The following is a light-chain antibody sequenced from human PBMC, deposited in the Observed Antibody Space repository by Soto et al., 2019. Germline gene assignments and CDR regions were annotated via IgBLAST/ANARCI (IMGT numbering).Light chain of an antibody. Sequence: QSALIQPPSVSGSPGQSVTISYTGTTSSDVGSYDFVSWYQKHPGTVPEPMIHNVSTRPSGVPDRFSGSASGSTASMTFSGLQAEDEADHYCCSYAGSFTWVFGGGTKLTVL. CDR2: NVS. CDR3: CSYAGSFTWV. V-gene: IGLV2-11*01. J-gene: IGLJ3*02. CDR1: TSSDVGSYDF.